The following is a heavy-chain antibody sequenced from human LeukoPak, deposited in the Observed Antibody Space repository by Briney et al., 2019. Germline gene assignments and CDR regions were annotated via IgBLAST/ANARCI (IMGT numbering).Heavy chain of an antibody. CDR2: ISGSGGST. Sequence: PGGSLRLSCAASGLTFSSYAMSWVRQAPGKGLEWVSAISGSGGSTYYADSVKGRFTISRDNSKNALYLQMNSLRAEDTAVYYCAKFFGPGALDVADKTYYYYYMDVWGKGTTVTVSS. CDR3: AKFFGPGALDVADKTYYYYYMDV. J-gene: IGHJ6*03. V-gene: IGHV3-23*01. CDR1: GLTFSSYA. D-gene: IGHD3-3*01.